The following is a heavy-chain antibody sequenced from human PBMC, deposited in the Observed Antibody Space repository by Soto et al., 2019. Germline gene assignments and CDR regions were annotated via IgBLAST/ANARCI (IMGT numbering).Heavy chain of an antibody. J-gene: IGHJ4*02. D-gene: IGHD2-21*01. CDR2: INHSGST. Sequence: SETLSLTCAVYGGSFSGYYWSWIRQPPGKGLEWIGEINHSGSTNYNPSLKSRVTISVDTSKNQFSLKLSSVTAADTAVYYCARERVVIAIIDYWGQGTLVTVSS. CDR1: GGSFSGYY. CDR3: ARERVVIAIIDY. V-gene: IGHV4-34*01.